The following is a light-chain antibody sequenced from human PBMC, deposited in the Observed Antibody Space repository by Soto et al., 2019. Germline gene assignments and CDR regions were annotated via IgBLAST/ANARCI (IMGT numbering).Light chain of an antibody. CDR1: QDISNY. CDR3: QQYDNLPPT. V-gene: IGKV1-33*01. CDR2: DAS. Sequence: DTQMTQYPSSLSASVGDRVTITCQASQDISNYLNWYQQKPGKAPKLLIYDASNLETGVPSRFSGSGSGTDFTFTISSLQPEDIATYYCQQYDNLPPTVGQGTRLEIK. J-gene: IGKJ5*01.